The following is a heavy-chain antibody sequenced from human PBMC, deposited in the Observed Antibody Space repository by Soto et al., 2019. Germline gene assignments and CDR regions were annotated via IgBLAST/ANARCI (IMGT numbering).Heavy chain of an antibody. CDR2: ISVGGDKE. Sequence: DVQLLQSGGGLVQPGGSLRVSCAASGFSVSSHSMTWVRQAPGKGLEYVSGISVGGDKEFYADSVRGRFTVSRDNSKNILNLQMDSLRVDDTAIYYCSRWDGYGDYWGQGTLVTVSS. D-gene: IGHD5-18*01. V-gene: IGHV3-23*01. J-gene: IGHJ4*02. CDR1: GFSVSSHS. CDR3: SRWDGYGDY.